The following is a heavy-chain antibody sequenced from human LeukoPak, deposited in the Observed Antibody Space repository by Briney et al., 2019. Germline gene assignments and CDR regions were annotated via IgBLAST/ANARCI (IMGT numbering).Heavy chain of an antibody. V-gene: IGHV3-73*01. CDR1: GFTFSGPA. CDR2: IRSKANSYAT. D-gene: IGHD1-26*01. CDR3: TRVGQYSNWFDP. J-gene: IGHJ5*02. Sequence: GGSLRLSCAASGFTFSGPAMHWVRQASGKGLEWVGRIRSKANSYATAYAASVKGRFTISRDDSKNTAYLQMNSLKTEDTAVYYCTRVGQYSNWFDPWGQGTLVTVSS.